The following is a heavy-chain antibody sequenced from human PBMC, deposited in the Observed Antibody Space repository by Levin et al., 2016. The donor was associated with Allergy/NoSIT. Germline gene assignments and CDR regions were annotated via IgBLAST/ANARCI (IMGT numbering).Heavy chain of an antibody. J-gene: IGHJ5*02. V-gene: IGHV4-59*01. CDR2: VYFSGST. CDR3: ARDGGPIGDYGGYWLGH. D-gene: IGHD4-17*01. Sequence: SETLSLTCTVSNGSISTYYWSWIRQPPGQGLEWIGYVYFSGSTYYNPSLRSRVSISLDTSKNQITLNLMAVSPADTAVYYCARDGGPIGDYGGYWLGHWGQGTLITVSS. CDR1: NGSISTYY.